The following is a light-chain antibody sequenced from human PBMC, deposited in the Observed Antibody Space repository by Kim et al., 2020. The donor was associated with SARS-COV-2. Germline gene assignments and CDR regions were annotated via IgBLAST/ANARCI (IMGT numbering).Light chain of an antibody. J-gene: IGLJ2*01. V-gene: IGLV2-23*02. Sequence: GPFVTIPRTGNNRECGSYNLVSWYQQHPGKAPKLMIYEVSKRPSGVSHRFSGSKSGNTASLTISGLQAEDEADYYCCSYAGSSTWVFGGGTQLTVL. CDR1: NRECGSYNL. CDR3: CSYAGSSTWV. CDR2: EVS.